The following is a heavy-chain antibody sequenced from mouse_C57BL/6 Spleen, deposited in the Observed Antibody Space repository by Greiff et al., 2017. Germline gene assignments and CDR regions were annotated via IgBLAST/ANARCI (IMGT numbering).Heavy chain of an antibody. V-gene: IGHV1-74*01. J-gene: IGHJ3*01. CDR2: IHPSDSDT. D-gene: IGHD3-2*02. CDR1: GYTFTSYW. Sequence: QVHVKQPGAELVKPGASVKVSCKASGYTFTSYWMHWVKQRPGQGLEWIGRIHPSDSDTNYNPKFKGKATLTVDKSSSTAYLQLSSLTSEDAAVYYCAIGTAQATFAYWGQGTLVTVSA. CDR3: AIGTAQATFAY.